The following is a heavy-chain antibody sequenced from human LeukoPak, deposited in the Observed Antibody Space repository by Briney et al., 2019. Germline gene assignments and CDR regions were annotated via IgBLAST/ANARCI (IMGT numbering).Heavy chain of an antibody. J-gene: IGHJ5*02. CDR2: INHSGST. Sequence: SETLSLTCAVYGVSFSGYYWSWIRQPPGKGPEWIGEINHSGSTNYNPSLKSRVTISVDTSKNQFSLKLSSVTAADTAVYYCARAPRYCSGGSCYGRRKNWFDPWGQGTLVTVSS. CDR3: ARAPRYCSGGSCYGRRKNWFDP. D-gene: IGHD2-15*01. CDR1: GVSFSGYY. V-gene: IGHV4-34*01.